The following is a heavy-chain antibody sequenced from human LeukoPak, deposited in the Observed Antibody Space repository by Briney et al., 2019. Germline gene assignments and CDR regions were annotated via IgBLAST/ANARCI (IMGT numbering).Heavy chain of an antibody. D-gene: IGHD6-13*01. CDR2: IYYSGST. CDR1: GGSISSSSYY. V-gene: IGHV4-39*01. J-gene: IGHJ4*02. Sequence: SETLSLTCTVSGGSISSSSYYWGWIRQPPGKGLEWIGSIYYSGSTYYNPSLKSRVTISVDTSKNQFSLKLSSVTAADTAVYYCARMGIAAAGVDYWGQGTLVTVSS. CDR3: ARMGIAAAGVDY.